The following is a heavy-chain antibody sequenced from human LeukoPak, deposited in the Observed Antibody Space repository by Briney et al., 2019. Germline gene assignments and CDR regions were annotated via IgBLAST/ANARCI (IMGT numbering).Heavy chain of an antibody. Sequence: GGSLRLSCAASGFTFSSYAMHWVRQAPGKGLEWVAVISYDGSNKYYADSVKGRFTISRDNSKNTLYLQMNSLRTEDTALYYCAKAAAAGYSSSWYLDCWGPGTLVTVSS. V-gene: IGHV3-30-3*01. D-gene: IGHD2-2*01. CDR1: GFTFSSYA. J-gene: IGHJ4*02. CDR3: AKAAAAGYSSSWYLDC. CDR2: ISYDGSNK.